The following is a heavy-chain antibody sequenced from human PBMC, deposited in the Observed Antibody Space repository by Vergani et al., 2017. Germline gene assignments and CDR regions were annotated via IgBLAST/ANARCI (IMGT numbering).Heavy chain of an antibody. D-gene: IGHD6-19*01. CDR2: ISGSGGST. Sequence: EVQLLESGGGLVQPGGSLRLSCAASGFTFSRYAMSWVRQAPGKGLEWVSAISGSGGSTYYADSVKGRFTISRDKSKNTLYLQMNSLRAEDTAVYYCAKGTSSGWYGGYYFDYWGQGTLVTVSS. CDR1: GFTFSRYA. CDR3: AKGTSSGWYGGYYFDY. V-gene: IGHV3-23*01. J-gene: IGHJ4*02.